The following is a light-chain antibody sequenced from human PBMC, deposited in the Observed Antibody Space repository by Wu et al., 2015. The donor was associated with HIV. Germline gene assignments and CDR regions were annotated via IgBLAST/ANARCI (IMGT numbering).Light chain of an antibody. J-gene: IGKJ2*01. CDR2: DAA. CDR1: QSVSNY. CDR3: QQYGSSPYT. V-gene: IGKV3-20*01. Sequence: EIILTQSPATLSLSPGERATLSCRASQSVSNYLAWYQQQPGRAPRLLIYDAANRATGIPARFSGSGSGTDFTLTISRLEPEDFVVYYCQQYGSSPYTFGQGTKLEIK.